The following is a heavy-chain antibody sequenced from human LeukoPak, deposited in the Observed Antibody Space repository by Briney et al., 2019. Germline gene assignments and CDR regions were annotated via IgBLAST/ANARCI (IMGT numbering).Heavy chain of an antibody. CDR1: GYTLTELS. CDR3: ATVTMIQYWYFDL. D-gene: IGHD3-22*01. V-gene: IGHV1-24*01. J-gene: IGHJ2*01. CDR2: FDPEDGET. Sequence: GASVKVCCKVSGYTLTELSMHWVRQAPGKGGEWMGGFDPEDGETVYAQKFQGRVTMTEDTSTDTAYMELSSLRSEDTAVYYCATVTMIQYWYFDLWGRGTLVTVSS.